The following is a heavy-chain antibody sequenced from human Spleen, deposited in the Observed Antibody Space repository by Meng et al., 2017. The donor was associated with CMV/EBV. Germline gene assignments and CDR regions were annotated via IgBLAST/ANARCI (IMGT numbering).Heavy chain of an antibody. D-gene: IGHD3-10*01. Sequence: ASVKVSCKASGGTLNIYAFSWVRQAPGQGLEWMGWINPNTGGTNYAQKFQGRVTMTRDTSITTAYMELSRLRSDDTAVYYCATSRGLGAFDIWGQGTMVTVSS. CDR1: GGTLNIYA. V-gene: IGHV1-2*02. J-gene: IGHJ3*02. CDR2: INPNTGGT. CDR3: ATSRGLGAFDI.